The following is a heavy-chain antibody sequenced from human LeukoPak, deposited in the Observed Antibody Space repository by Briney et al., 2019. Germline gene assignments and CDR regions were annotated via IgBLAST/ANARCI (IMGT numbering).Heavy chain of an antibody. CDR3: ARRRYGSGGEFDY. CDR1: EYTFTDYY. Sequence: ASVKVSCKASEYTFTDYYIHWVRQAPGQGLEWMDWINPNSGGTNYAQKFQGRVTMTRDTSISTAYMELSRLKSDDTAVYYCARRRYGSGGEFDYWGQGTLVTVSS. CDR2: INPNSGGT. D-gene: IGHD3-10*01. V-gene: IGHV1-2*02. J-gene: IGHJ4*02.